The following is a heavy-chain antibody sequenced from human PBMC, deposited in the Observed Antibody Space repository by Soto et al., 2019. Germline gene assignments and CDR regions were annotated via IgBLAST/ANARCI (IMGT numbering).Heavy chain of an antibody. CDR3: VKDFRCAD. D-gene: IGHD2-8*01. CDR2: ISGGVTDT. J-gene: IGHJ4*02. Sequence: GGSVRVSFGSSGLTFVEAYLSWVRQAPGKGLEWLSAISGGVTDTSYADSVRGRFTISRDNAKNTLSLQMISLTAEDTALYYCVKDFRCADWGQGTRVTVSS. CDR1: GLTFVEAY. V-gene: IGHV3-23*01.